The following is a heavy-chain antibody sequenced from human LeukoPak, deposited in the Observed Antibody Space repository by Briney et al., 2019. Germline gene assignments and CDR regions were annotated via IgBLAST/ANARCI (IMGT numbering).Heavy chain of an antibody. CDR3: ARGKQWLVPIDY. CDR1: GGSISSSSYS. V-gene: IGHV4-39*07. D-gene: IGHD6-19*01. Sequence: SETLSLTCTVSGGSISSSSYSWGWIRQPPGKGLEWIGSTYYSGSTYYNPSLKSRVTISVDTSKNQFSLKLSSVTAADTAVYYCARGKQWLVPIDYWGQGTLVTVSP. CDR2: TYYSGST. J-gene: IGHJ4*02.